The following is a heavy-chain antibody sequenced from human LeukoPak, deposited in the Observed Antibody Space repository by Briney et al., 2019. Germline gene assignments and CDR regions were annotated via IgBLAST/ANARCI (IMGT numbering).Heavy chain of an antibody. J-gene: IGHJ4*02. CDR1: GFTFSSYE. CDR3: ARVFRLDSYGPGPFDY. V-gene: IGHV3-48*03. D-gene: IGHD5-18*01. Sequence: GGSLRLSCAASGFTFSSYEMNWVRQAPGKGLEWVSYISSSSSTIYYADSVKGRFTISRDNAKNSLYLQMNSLRAEDTAVYYCARVFRLDSYGPGPFDYWGQGTLVTVSS. CDR2: ISSSSSTI.